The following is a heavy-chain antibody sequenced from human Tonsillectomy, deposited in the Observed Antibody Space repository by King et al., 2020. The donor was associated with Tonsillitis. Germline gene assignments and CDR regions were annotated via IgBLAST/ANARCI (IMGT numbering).Heavy chain of an antibody. CDR2: INGDGGGT. J-gene: IGHJ4*02. D-gene: IGHD3-22*01. CDR1: GFTFGSYW. CDR3: ARGGGGYHHDY. Sequence: VQLVESGGGLVQPGGSLRLSCTPSGFTFGSYWMHWVRQAPGKGLVWFSRINGDGGGTNYADSVKGRFTISRENAKNTLYLQMNSLRAEDTAVYYCARGGGGYHHDYWGQGTLVTVSS. V-gene: IGHV3-74*01.